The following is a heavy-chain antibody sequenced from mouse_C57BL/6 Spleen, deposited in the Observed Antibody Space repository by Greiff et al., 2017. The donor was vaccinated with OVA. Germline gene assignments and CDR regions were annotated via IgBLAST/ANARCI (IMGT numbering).Heavy chain of an antibody. CDR2: IDPETGGT. V-gene: IGHV1-15*01. CDR1: GYTFTDYE. J-gene: IGHJ2*01. Sequence: VQLQQSGAELVRPGASVTLSCKASGYTFTDYEMHWVKQTPVHGLEWIGAIDPETGGTAYNQKFKGKAILTADKSSSTAYMELRSLTSEDSAVYYCTRNYGKGSLFDYWGQGTTLTVSS. CDR3: TRNYGKGSLFDY. D-gene: IGHD2-1*01.